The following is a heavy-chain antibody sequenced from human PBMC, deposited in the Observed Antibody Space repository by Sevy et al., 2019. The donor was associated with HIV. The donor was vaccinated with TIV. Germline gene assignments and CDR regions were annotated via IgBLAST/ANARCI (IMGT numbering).Heavy chain of an antibody. Sequence: GGSLRLSCTASGFTFCSYWMSWVRQAPGKGLEWVANIKQDGSQKYYVDSVKGRFTISRDNAKNSLYLQMNSLRAEDTAVYYCARAGLRYFDWFESSEKDVWGQGTTVTVSS. CDR3: ARAGLRYFDWFESSEKDV. CDR2: IKQDGSQK. CDR1: GFTFCSYW. V-gene: IGHV3-7*01. D-gene: IGHD3-9*01. J-gene: IGHJ6*01.